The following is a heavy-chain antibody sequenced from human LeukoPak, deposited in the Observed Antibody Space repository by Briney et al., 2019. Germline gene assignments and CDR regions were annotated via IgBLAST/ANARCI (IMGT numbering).Heavy chain of an antibody. CDR2: IIPILGIA. CDR3: ARAYSGSYSYYYYYGMDV. CDR1: GGTFSSYA. D-gene: IGHD1-26*01. Sequence: SVKVSCKASGGTFSSYAISWVRQAPGQGLEWMGRIIPILGIANYAQKFQGRVTITADKSTSAAYMELSSLRSEDTAVYYCARAYSGSYSYYYYYGMDVWGQGTTVTVSS. J-gene: IGHJ6*02. V-gene: IGHV1-69*04.